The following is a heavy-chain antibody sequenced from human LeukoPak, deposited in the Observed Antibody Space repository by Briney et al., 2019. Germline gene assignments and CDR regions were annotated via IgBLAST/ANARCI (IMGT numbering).Heavy chain of an antibody. J-gene: IGHJ4*02. CDR2: IYYSGST. Sequence: SETLSLTCTVSGGSISSYYWSWIRQPPGKGLEWIGYIYYSGSTNYNPSLKSRVTISVDTSKNQFSLKLSSVTAADTAVYYCARAGWSGYISHYFDYWGQGTLVTVSS. V-gene: IGHV4-59*01. CDR3: ARAGWSGYISHYFDY. D-gene: IGHD3-3*01. CDR1: GGSISSYY.